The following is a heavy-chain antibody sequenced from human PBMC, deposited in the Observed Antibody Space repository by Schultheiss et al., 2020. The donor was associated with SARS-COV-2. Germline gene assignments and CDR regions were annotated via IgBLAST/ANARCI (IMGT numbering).Heavy chain of an antibody. V-gene: IGHV4-59*01. J-gene: IGHJ3*02. Sequence: SETLSLTCAVYGGSFSGNYWSWIRQPPGKGLEWIGYIYYSGSTNYNPSLKSRVTISVDTPKNQFSLKLSSVTAVDTAVYYCARERPRDAFDIWGQGTMVTVSS. CDR2: IYYSGST. CDR3: ARERPRDAFDI. CDR1: GGSFSGNY.